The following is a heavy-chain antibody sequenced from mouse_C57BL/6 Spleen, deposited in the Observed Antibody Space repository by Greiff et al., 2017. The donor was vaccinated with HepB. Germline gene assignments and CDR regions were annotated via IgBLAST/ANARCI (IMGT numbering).Heavy chain of an antibody. D-gene: IGHD1-1*01. J-gene: IGHJ4*01. CDR3: ARKITTVVGAMDY. CDR2: ILPGSGST. Sequence: QVQLQQSGAELMKPGASVKLSCKATGYTFTGYWIEWVKQRPGHGLEWIGEILPGSGSTNYTEKFKGKATFTADTSSNTAYMQLSSLTTEDSAIYYCARKITTVVGAMDYWGQGTSVTFSS. V-gene: IGHV1-9*01. CDR1: GYTFTGYW.